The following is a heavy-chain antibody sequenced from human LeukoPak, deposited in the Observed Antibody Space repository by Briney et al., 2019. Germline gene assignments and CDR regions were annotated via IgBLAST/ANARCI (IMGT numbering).Heavy chain of an antibody. D-gene: IGHD3-9*01. CDR1: GFTFSTYT. CDR3: ARDILTGYSTPNFDY. J-gene: IGHJ4*02. CDR2: ISYDGSNK. Sequence: GGSLRLSCAASGFTFSTYTMHWVRQAPGKGLEWVAFISYDGSNKFYADSVKGRFTISRDNSKNRLYLQMSSLRGEDTAIYYCARDILTGYSTPNFDYWGQGTLVTVSS. V-gene: IGHV3-30*04.